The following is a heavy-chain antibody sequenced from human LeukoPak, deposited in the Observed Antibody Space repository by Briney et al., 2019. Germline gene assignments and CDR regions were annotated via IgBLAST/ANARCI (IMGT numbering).Heavy chain of an antibody. J-gene: IGHJ5*02. V-gene: IGHV4-4*07. CDR3: ARDRYSSSDNRWFDP. CDR2: LLGSGST. Sequence: PSETLSLTCTVSGGSISNYYWNWIRQPAGKGLEWIGRLLGSGSTDYNPSLKSRVTMSVDTSKNQFSLKLSSVTAADTAVYYCARDRYSSSDNRWFDPWGQGTLVTVSS. CDR1: GGSISNYY. D-gene: IGHD6-6*01.